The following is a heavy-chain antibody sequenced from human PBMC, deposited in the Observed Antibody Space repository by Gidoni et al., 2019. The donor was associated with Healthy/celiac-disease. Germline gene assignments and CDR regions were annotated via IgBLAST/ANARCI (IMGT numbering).Heavy chain of an antibody. CDR3: AKVSLSFAY. CDR2: ISGSRCSI. Sequence: EGQLWESGGGVGQRGGTLRRACAASGFTFSSYGMSWVRQAPGKGLEWVSAISGSRCSIYYADSVKGRFTISRDNSKNSLYLQMNSLRAEDTAVYYCAKVSLSFAYWGQGTLVTVSS. CDR1: GFTFSSYG. J-gene: IGHJ4*02. V-gene: IGHV3-23*01.